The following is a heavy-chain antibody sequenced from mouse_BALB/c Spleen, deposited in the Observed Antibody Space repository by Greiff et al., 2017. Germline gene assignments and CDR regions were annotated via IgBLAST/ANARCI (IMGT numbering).Heavy chain of an antibody. CDR1: GYTFTDYE. CDR2: IDPETGGT. CDR3: TRRSGLYFDY. Sequence: QVQLKQSGAELVRPGASVTLSCKASGYTFTDYEMHWVKQTPVHGLEWIGAIDPETGGTAYNQKFKGKATLTADKSSSTAYMELRSLTSEDSAVYYCTRRSGLYFDYWGQGTTLTVSS. V-gene: IGHV1-15*01. J-gene: IGHJ2*01.